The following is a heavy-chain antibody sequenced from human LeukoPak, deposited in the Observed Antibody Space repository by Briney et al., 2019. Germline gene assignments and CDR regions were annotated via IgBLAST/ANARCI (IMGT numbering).Heavy chain of an antibody. CDR2: IYYSGST. CDR1: GGSISSYY. Sequence: SETLSLTCTVSGGSISSYYWSWIRQPPGKGLEWIGYIYYSGSTNYNPSLKSRVTISVDTSKNQFSLKLSSVTAEDTAVYYCAKDLRTRYNYDRSGPGYWGQGTLVTVSS. CDR3: AKDLRTRYNYDRSGPGY. V-gene: IGHV4-59*01. J-gene: IGHJ4*02. D-gene: IGHD3-22*01.